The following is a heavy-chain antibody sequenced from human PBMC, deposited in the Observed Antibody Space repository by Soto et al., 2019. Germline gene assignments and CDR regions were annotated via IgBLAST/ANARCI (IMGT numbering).Heavy chain of an antibody. J-gene: IGHJ6*03. CDR1: GYTFTSYD. CDR3: ARGRRQVPAAMLYYLSGYYMDV. Sequence: ASVKVSCKASGYTFTSYDINWVRQATGQGLEWMGWMNPNSGNTGYAQKFQGRVTMTRNTSISTAYMELSSLRSEDTAVYYCARGRRQVPAAMLYYLSGYYMDVWGKGTTVTVSS. CDR2: MNPNSGNT. D-gene: IGHD2-2*01. V-gene: IGHV1-8*01.